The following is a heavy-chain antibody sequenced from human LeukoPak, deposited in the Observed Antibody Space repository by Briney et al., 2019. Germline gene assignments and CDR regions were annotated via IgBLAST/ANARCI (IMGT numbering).Heavy chain of an antibody. Sequence: ASVKVSCKASGYTFTSCYMHWVRQAPGQGLEWMGIINPSGGSTSYAQKFQGRVTMTRDTSTSTVYMELSSLRSEDTAVYYCAREAGLDGGYYYFDYWGQGTLVTVSS. J-gene: IGHJ4*02. V-gene: IGHV1-46*01. CDR1: GYTFTSCY. D-gene: IGHD3-22*01. CDR2: INPSGGST. CDR3: AREAGLDGGYYYFDY.